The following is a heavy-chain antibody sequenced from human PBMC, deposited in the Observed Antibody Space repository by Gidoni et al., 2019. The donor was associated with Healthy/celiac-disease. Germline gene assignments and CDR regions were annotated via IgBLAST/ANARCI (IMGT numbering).Heavy chain of an antibody. V-gene: IGHV2-26*01. Sequence: QVTLKESGPVLVKPTETLTLTCTVPGFSLSNARMGVSWLRQPPGKALEWLAHIFSNDEKSYSTSLKSKLTISKDTSKSQVVLTMTNMDPVDTATYYCARTALQKDNWNDFDAFDIWGQGTMVTVSS. CDR3: ARTALQKDNWNDFDAFDI. J-gene: IGHJ3*02. D-gene: IGHD1-1*01. CDR1: GFSLSNARMG. CDR2: IFSNDEK.